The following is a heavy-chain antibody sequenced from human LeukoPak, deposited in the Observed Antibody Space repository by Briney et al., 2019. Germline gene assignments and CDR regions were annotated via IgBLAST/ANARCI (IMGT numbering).Heavy chain of an antibody. Sequence: SETLSLTCTVSGDSISSSRFFWAWIRQPQGKGLEWIASLSDGGSPKYSPSFQSRVSILTDTSKNQLSLNLKSVTAADTAVYYCARDANYRDRSGYPSPFDFWGQGILVIVSS. V-gene: IGHV4-39*02. CDR2: LSDGGSP. D-gene: IGHD6-19*01. CDR3: ARDANYRDRSGYPSPFDF. CDR1: GDSISSSRFF. J-gene: IGHJ4*02.